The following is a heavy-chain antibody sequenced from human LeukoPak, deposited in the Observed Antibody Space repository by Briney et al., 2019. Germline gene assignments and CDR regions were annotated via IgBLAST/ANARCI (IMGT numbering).Heavy chain of an antibody. Sequence: PGGSLRLSCAASGFTFDDYAMRWVRQAPGKGLEWVSLISWDGGSTYYADSVKGRFTISRDNSKNSLYLQMNSLRAEDTALYYCAKDVLAAAGTYYYYYGMDVWGQGTTVTVSS. D-gene: IGHD6-13*01. CDR2: ISWDGGST. CDR3: AKDVLAAAGTYYYYYGMDV. V-gene: IGHV3-43D*03. CDR1: GFTFDDYA. J-gene: IGHJ6*02.